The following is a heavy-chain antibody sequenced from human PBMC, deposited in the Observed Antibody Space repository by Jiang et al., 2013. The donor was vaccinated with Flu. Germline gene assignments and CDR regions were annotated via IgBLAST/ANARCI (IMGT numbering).Heavy chain of an antibody. Sequence: GGSLRLSCVASGFTFSDYAMSWVRQAPGKGLEWVSAISGSGGSTYYADSVKGRFTISRDNSKNTLYLQMNSLRAEDTAVYYCAKAPSWNYEYFDYWGQGTLVTVSS. CDR1: GFTFSDYA. CDR3: AKAPSWNYEYFDY. J-gene: IGHJ4*02. V-gene: IGHV3-23*01. CDR2: ISGSGGST. D-gene: IGHD1-7*01.